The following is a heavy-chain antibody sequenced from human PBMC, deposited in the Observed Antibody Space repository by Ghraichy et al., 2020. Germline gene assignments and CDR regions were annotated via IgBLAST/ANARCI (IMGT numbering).Heavy chain of an antibody. CDR1: GGTFSSYA. D-gene: IGHD7-27*01. V-gene: IGHV1-69*04. Sequence: SVKVSCMASGGTFSSYAISWVRQAPGQGLEWMGRIIPILGIANYAQKFQGRVTITADKSTSTAYMELSSLRSEDTAVYYCADLGAGENWYFDLWGRGTLVTVSS. CDR2: IIPILGIA. CDR3: ADLGAGENWYFDL. J-gene: IGHJ2*01.